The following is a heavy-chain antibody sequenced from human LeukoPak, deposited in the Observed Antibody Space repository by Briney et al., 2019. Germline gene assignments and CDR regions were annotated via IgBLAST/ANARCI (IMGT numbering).Heavy chain of an antibody. J-gene: IGHJ4*02. CDR2: INTNESRT. CDR1: GFTLNNFA. Sequence: GVSLRPSCTASGFTLNNFAMHWLPQSPDKGLQYVSAINTNESRTFYTDSVKGRFIIYRDNSKNTLYLQMGSLRGEDTAVYYCARDSFYTGYDRGFGYWGQGTLVTVST. V-gene: IGHV3-64*02. CDR3: ARDSFYTGYDRGFGY. D-gene: IGHD5-12*01.